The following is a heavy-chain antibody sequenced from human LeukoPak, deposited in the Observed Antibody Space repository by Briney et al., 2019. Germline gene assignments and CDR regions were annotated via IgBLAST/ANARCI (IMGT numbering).Heavy chain of an antibody. J-gene: IGHJ4*02. CDR3: ARGGDGDLDY. V-gene: IGHV3-74*01. CDR2: IHRDGSSP. Sequence: PGRSLRLSCAPSGFTFSSHWMHWVRQAPGKGLVCVSRIHRDGSSPTYADSVKGRFTISRDNAKNTLYLKMNSLRAEDTAVYFCARGGDGDLDYWGQGTLVTVSS. CDR1: GFTFSSHW.